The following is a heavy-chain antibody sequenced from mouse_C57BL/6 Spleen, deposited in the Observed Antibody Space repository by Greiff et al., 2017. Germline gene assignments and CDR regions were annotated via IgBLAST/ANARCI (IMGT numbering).Heavy chain of an antibody. V-gene: IGHV1-52*01. CDR3: ASYGSSPYYAMDY. CDR2: IDPSDSET. CDR1: GYTFTSYW. J-gene: IGHJ4*01. Sequence: VQLQQPGAELVRPGSSVKLSCKASGYTFTSYWMHWVKQRPIQGLEWIGNIDPSDSETTYNQKFKDKATLTVDKSSSTAYMPLSSLPSEDSAVYYCASYGSSPYYAMDYWGQGTSVTVSS. D-gene: IGHD1-1*01.